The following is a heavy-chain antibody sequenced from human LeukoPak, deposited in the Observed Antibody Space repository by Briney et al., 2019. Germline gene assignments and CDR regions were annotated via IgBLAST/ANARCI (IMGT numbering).Heavy chain of an antibody. J-gene: IGHJ4*02. V-gene: IGHV1-69*04. Sequence: ASVKVSCKASGGTFSSYAISWVRQAPGQGLEWMGRIIPILGIANYAQKFQGRVTITANKSTSTAYMELSSLRSEDTAVYYCARAQIWYSHGCDYWGQGTLVTVSS. D-gene: IGHD5-18*01. CDR1: GGTFSSYA. CDR2: IIPILGIA. CDR3: ARAQIWYSHGCDY.